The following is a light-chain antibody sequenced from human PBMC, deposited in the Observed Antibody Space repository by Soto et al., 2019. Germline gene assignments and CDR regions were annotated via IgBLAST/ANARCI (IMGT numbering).Light chain of an antibody. J-gene: IGKJ1*01. V-gene: IGKV3-20*01. Sequence: EIVVTQCPCTLCLSPGERATLSCMAIQSVRNNYLACYHQIPGRTPMLVIYTASNRGTGIPDGFSESGGGTDYSLNISRLKLEDLAVYYCEQYGSLGTFGQVTKVDIK. CDR2: TAS. CDR1: QSVRNNY. CDR3: EQYGSLGT.